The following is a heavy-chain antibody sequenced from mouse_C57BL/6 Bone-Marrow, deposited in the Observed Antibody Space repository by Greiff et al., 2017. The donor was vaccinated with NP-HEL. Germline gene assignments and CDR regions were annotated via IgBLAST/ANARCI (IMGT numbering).Heavy chain of an antibody. J-gene: IGHJ1*03. CDR2: IYPRSGNT. CDR3: AGGYDWYFDV. D-gene: IGHD2-2*01. Sequence: VKLMESGAELARPGASVKLSCKASGYTFTSYGISWVKQRTGQGLEWIGEIYPRSGNTYYNEKFKGKATLTADKSSSTAYMELRSLTSEDSAVYFCAGGYDWYFDVWGTGTTVTVSS. V-gene: IGHV1-81*01. CDR1: GYTFTSYG.